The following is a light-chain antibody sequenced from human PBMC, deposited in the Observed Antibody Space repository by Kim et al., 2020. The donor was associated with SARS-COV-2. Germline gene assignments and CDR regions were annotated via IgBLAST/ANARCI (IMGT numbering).Light chain of an antibody. CDR3: QQYYSIPQT. CDR1: QTVLYSSNNKYY. J-gene: IGKJ2*01. Sequence: DIVMTQPPDSLAVSLGERATINCKSSQTVLYSSNNKYYLAWYQQKPGQPPKLLIYWASTRESGVPDRFSGSGSGTDFTLTISNLQAEDVAVYYCQQYYSIPQTFGQGTKLEI. CDR2: WAS. V-gene: IGKV4-1*01.